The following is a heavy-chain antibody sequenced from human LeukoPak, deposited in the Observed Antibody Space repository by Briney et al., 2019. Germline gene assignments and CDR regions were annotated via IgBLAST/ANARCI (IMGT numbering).Heavy chain of an antibody. CDR2: IRSKAYGGTT. CDR3: TRARGYSYGYLDY. CDR1: GFTFGDYA. J-gene: IGHJ4*02. V-gene: IGHV3-49*04. D-gene: IGHD5-18*01. Sequence: GRSLRLSCTASGFTFGDYAMSWVRQAPGKGLEWVGFIRSKAYGGTTEYAASVKGRFTISRDDSKSIAYLQMNSLKPEDTAVYYCTRARGYSYGYLDYWGQGTLVTVSS.